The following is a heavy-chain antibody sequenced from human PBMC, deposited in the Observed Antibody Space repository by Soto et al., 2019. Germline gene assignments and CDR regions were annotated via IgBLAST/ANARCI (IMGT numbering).Heavy chain of an antibody. J-gene: IGHJ3*02. CDR3: ARLFGGENDAFDI. Sequence: QVQLVQSGAEVKKPGASVKVSCKASGYTFTSYYMHWVRQAPGQGLEWRGIINPSGGSTSYAQKFKGRVTMIRDTSTSTVDMELSSLRSEDTAVYYCARLFGGENDAFDIWGQGTMVTVSS. CDR2: INPSGGST. CDR1: GYTFTSYY. V-gene: IGHV1-46*03. D-gene: IGHD3-16*01.